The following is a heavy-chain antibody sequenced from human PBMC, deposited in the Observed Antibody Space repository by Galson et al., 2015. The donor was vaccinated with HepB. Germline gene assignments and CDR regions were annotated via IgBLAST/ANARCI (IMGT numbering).Heavy chain of an antibody. D-gene: IGHD3-10*01. Sequence: SLRLSCAVSGFTFSRHAFHWVRQAPGRGLEWVALISSDYTSKFYADSVKGRLSISRDNSKDTVYLQMNSLRDEDTAVYYCASDCDGSGSFYNRLGDWGQGTMVTVSS. CDR2: ISSDYTSK. CDR1: GFTFSRHA. J-gene: IGHJ4*02. V-gene: IGHV3-30*07. CDR3: ASDCDGSGSFYNRLGD.